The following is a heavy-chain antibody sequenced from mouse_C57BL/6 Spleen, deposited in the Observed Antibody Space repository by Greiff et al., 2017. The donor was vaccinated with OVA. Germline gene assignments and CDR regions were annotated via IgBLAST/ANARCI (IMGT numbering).Heavy chain of an antibody. CDR1: GFTFSNYW. J-gene: IGHJ2*01. CDR3: TGREYYFDY. CDR2: IRLKSDNYAT. V-gene: IGHV6-3*01. Sequence: EVKVEESGGGLVQPGGSMKLSCVASGFTFSNYWMNWVRQSPEKGLEWVAQIRLKSDNYATHYAESVKGRFTISRDDSKSSVYLQMNNLRAEDTGIYYCTGREYYFDYWGQGTTLTVSS.